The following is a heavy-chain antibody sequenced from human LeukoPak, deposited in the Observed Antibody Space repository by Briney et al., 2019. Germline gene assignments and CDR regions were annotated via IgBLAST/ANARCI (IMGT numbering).Heavy chain of an antibody. J-gene: IGHJ4*02. Sequence: ASVKVSCKASGYTFTSYHMHWVRQAPGQGLEWMGKINLSGGSTTYAQKFQGRVTMTRDTSTSTVYMELSSLRSEDTAVYYCARDYVDDIPMIKDYWGQGTLVSVSS. CDR1: GYTFTSYH. D-gene: IGHD2-8*01. CDR3: ARDYVDDIPMIKDY. CDR2: INLSGGST. V-gene: IGHV1-46*01.